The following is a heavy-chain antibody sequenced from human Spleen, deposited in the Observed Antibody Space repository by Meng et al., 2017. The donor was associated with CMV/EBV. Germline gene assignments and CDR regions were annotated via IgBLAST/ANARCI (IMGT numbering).Heavy chain of an antibody. D-gene: IGHD3-3*01. CDR2: ISGSGGTV. CDR1: GFTFNNYA. CDR3: AKDFWSGYPFDY. J-gene: IGHJ4*02. V-gene: IGHV3-23*01. Sequence: GESLKISCAASGFTFNNYAMNWVRQAPGKGLEWVSAISGSGGTVYYADSVKGRFTISRDNSKNTLYVQMNSLRAEDTAVYYCAKDFWSGYPFDYWGQGTLVTVSS.